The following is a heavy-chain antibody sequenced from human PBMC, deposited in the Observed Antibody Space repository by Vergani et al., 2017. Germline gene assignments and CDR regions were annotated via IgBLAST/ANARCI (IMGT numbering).Heavy chain of an antibody. CDR3: AKTNTLYSSSQGTFDY. Sequence: EVQLVESGGGLVQPGRSLRLSCAASGFTFDDYAMHWVRQTPGKGLEWVSGISWNSDNIAYADSVKGRFTISRDNAKNSLYLQMNNLRAEDTALYYCAKTNTLYSSSQGTFDYWGQGTLVTVSS. J-gene: IGHJ4*02. D-gene: IGHD6-13*01. CDR1: GFTFDDYA. CDR2: ISWNSDNI. V-gene: IGHV3-9*01.